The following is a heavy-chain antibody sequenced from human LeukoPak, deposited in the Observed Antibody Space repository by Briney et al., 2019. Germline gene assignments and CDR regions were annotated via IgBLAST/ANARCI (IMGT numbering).Heavy chain of an antibody. V-gene: IGHV3-21*01. J-gene: IGHJ4*02. CDR1: GFTFSSYS. Sequence: GGSLRLSCAASGFTFSSYSMNWVRQAPGKGLEWVSSISSSSSYIYYADSVKGRFTISRDNAKNSLYLQINSLRVEDTAVYYCARGEWELLDYWGQGTLVTVSS. D-gene: IGHD1-26*01. CDR3: ARGEWELLDY. CDR2: ISSSSSYI.